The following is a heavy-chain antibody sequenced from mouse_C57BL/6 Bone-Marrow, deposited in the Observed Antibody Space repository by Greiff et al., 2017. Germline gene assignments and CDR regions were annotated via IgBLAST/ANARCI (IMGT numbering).Heavy chain of an antibody. CDR2: ISSGGSYT. J-gene: IGHJ2*01. CDR1: GFTFSSYG. Sequence: EVQVVESGGDLVKPGGSLKLSCAASGFTFSSYGMSWVRQTPDKRLEWVATISSGGSYTYYPDSVKGRFTISRDNAKNTLYLHMSSLKSEDTAMYYCASQGDYELVFDNWGQGTTLTVSS. CDR3: ASQGDYELVFDN. V-gene: IGHV5-6*01. D-gene: IGHD2-4*01.